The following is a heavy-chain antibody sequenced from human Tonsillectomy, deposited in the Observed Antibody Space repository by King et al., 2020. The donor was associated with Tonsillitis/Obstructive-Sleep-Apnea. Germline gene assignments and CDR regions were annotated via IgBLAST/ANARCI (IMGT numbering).Heavy chain of an antibody. D-gene: IGHD6-19*01. J-gene: IGHJ5*02. CDR2: IYYSGST. CDR1: GGSISSYY. CDR3: ARVLRRSIAVADDWFDP. V-gene: IGHV4-59*01. Sequence: VQLQESGPGLVKPSETLSLTCTVSGGSISSYYWSWIRQPPGKGLEWIGYIYYSGSTNYNPSLKSRVTISVDTSKNQFSLKLSSVTAADTAVYYCARVLRRSIAVADDWFDPWGQGTLVTVSS.